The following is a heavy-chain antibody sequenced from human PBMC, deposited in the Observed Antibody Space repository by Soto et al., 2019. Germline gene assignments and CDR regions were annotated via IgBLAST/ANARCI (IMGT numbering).Heavy chain of an antibody. CDR3: ARDSIRVPADFDY. J-gene: IGHJ4*02. V-gene: IGHV3-33*01. D-gene: IGHD1-20*01. Sequence: PGGSLRLSCAASGFTFTNYGFHWVRQAPGKGLEWVAAIWSDGNNRYNGGAVEGRFTISKDNSKNMLYLQMNDLRVEDTALYYCARDSIRVPADFDYWGQVTLVTVSS. CDR2: IWSDGNNR. CDR1: GFTFTNYG.